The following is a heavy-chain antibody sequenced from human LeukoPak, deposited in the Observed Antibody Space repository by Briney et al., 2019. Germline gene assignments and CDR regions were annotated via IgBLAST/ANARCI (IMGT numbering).Heavy chain of an antibody. J-gene: IGHJ4*02. CDR1: GVSISSYY. V-gene: IGHV4-59*01. D-gene: IGHD4-17*01. Sequence: SETLSLTCTVSGVSISSYYWSWIRQPPGKGLEWIGYIYYSGSTKYNPSLKSRVTISVDTSKNQFSLKLSSVTAADTAVYYCGRDDYGDYVFDYWGQGTLVTVSS. CDR3: GRDDYGDYVFDY. CDR2: IYYSGST.